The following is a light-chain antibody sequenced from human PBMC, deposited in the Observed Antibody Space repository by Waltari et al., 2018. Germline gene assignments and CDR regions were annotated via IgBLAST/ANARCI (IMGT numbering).Light chain of an antibody. V-gene: IGKV3-20*01. J-gene: IGKJ1*01. CDR2: HAS. Sequence: EIVLTQSPGTLSLSPGERATLSCRASQSVSKYLAWYQQKPGQAPRLLIYHASTRATGIPDRFSGSGSGTDFSLTIRRLEPEDFAVYYCQKYESLPATFGQGTKVEIK. CDR1: QSVSKY. CDR3: QKYESLPAT.